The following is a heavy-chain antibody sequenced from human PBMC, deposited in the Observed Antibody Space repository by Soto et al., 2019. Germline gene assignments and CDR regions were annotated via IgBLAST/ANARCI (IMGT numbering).Heavy chain of an antibody. CDR1: GGSFSGYY. V-gene: IGHV4-34*01. CDR2: INHSGST. Sequence: QVQLQQWGAGLLKPSETLSLTCAVYGGSFSGYYWSWIRQPRGNGLEWIGEINHSGSTNYNPSHKSQVTISVDTSKNQFSLKLSSATAADTTVYYCARGTDDYSNYYYYYMDVWGKGTTVTVSS. D-gene: IGHD4-4*01. J-gene: IGHJ6*03. CDR3: ARGTDDYSNYYYYYMDV.